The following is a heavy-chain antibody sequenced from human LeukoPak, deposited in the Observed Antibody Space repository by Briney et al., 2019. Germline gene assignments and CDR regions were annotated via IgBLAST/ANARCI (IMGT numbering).Heavy chain of an antibody. V-gene: IGHV4-39*01. J-gene: IGHJ4*02. D-gene: IGHD3-10*01. CDR2: IYYSGST. CDR1: GGSITSSSYY. CDR3: ARGGMVRDRRHFQFDH. Sequence: SETLSLTCTVSGGSITSSSYYWGWIRQPPGKGLEWIGSIYYSGSTYYNPSVKSRVTISVDTSKNQFSLKLSSVTAADTAVYYCARGGMVRDRRHFQFDHWGQGTLVTVSS.